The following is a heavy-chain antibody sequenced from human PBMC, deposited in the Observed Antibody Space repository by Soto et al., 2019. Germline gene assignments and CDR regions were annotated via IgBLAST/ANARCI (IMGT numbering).Heavy chain of an antibody. J-gene: IGHJ6*02. D-gene: IGHD4-17*01. V-gene: IGHV1-69*06. Sequence: ASVKVSCKASGGTFSSYAISWVRQAPGQGLEWMGGIIPIFGTANYAQKFQGRVTITADKSTSTAYMELSSLRSEDTAVYYCARGGDYDTVGGYYYYGMDVWGQGTTVTV. CDR2: IIPIFGTA. CDR3: ARGGDYDTVGGYYYYGMDV. CDR1: GGTFSSYA.